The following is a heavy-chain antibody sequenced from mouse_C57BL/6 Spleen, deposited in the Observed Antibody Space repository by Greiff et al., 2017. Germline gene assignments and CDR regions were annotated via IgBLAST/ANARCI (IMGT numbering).Heavy chain of an antibody. Sequence: QVQLQQPGAELVMPGASVKLSCKASGYTFTSYWMHWVKQRPGQGLEWIGNINPSNGGTNYNEKFKSKATLTVDKSSSTAYMQLSSLTSEDSAVYYCARIDGYYEDAMDYWGQGTSVTVSS. V-gene: IGHV1-53*01. CDR3: ARIDGYYEDAMDY. D-gene: IGHD2-3*01. CDR1: GYTFTSYW. CDR2: INPSNGGT. J-gene: IGHJ4*01.